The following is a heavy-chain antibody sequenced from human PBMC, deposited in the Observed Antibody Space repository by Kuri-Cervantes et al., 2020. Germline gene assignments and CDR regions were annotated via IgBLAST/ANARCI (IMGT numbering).Heavy chain of an antibody. CDR2: ISSSGSTI. CDR3: AKDYDSSGYYYFDY. D-gene: IGHD3-22*01. CDR1: GSTFSDYY. J-gene: IGHJ4*02. V-gene: IGHV3-11*01. Sequence: GESLKISCAASGSTFSDYYMSWIRQAPGKGLEWVSYISSSGSTIYYADSVKGRFTISRDNAKNSLYLQMNSLRAEDTALYYCAKDYDSSGYYYFDYWGQGTLVTVSS.